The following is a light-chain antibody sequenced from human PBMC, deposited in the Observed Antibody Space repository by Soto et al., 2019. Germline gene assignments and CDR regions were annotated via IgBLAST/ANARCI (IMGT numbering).Light chain of an antibody. J-gene: IGKJ2*01. CDR3: HQYDKAPQT. Sequence: EIVLTQSPGTLSLSPGERATLSCRASQYMTRTYIAWYLQKPGQAPRLLIYAASNRATGIPDKFSGSGSGTDYSLTITRLEPEDSAVYYCHQYDKAPQTFGQGTKVELK. CDR2: AAS. V-gene: IGKV3-20*01. CDR1: QYMTRTY.